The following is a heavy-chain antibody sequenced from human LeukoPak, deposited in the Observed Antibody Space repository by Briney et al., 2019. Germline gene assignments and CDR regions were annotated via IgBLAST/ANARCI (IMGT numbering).Heavy chain of an antibody. CDR1: GGSISSGSYS. J-gene: IGHJ4*02. Sequence: PSETLSLTCAVSGGSISSGSYSWSWIRLPPGKGLEWIGYIYPRGSTYYNPSLKSRVILSLDKSANQFSLNLSSVTAADTAVYYCARFSPRAMGNYLDFWGQGTLVTVSS. V-gene: IGHV4-30-2*01. D-gene: IGHD7-27*01. CDR2: IYPRGST. CDR3: ARFSPRAMGNYLDF.